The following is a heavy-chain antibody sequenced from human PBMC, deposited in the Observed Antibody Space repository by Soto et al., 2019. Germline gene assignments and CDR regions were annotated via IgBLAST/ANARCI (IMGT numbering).Heavy chain of an antibody. Sequence: SVKVSCKASGGTFSSYAISWVRQAPGQGLEWMGGIIPIFGTANYAQKFQGRVTITADESTSTAYMELSSLRSEDTAVYYCARGRTYYYDSSGYYELFDYWGQGTLVTVSS. CDR1: GGTFSSYA. CDR2: IIPIFGTA. D-gene: IGHD3-22*01. J-gene: IGHJ4*02. CDR3: ARGRTYYYDSSGYYELFDY. V-gene: IGHV1-69*13.